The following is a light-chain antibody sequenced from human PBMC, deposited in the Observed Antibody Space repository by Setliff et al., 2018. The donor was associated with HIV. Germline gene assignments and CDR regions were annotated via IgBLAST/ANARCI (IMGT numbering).Light chain of an antibody. CDR3: CSYAGSYKV. CDR2: DVS. CDR1: SSDFGGYNY. Sequence: QSVLPQPRSVSGSPGQSVTISCTGTSSDFGGYNYVSWYQQHPGKAPKLMIYDVSKRPSGVPDRFSGSKSGNTASLTISGLQAEDEADYYCCSYAGSYKVFGTGTKVTVL. J-gene: IGLJ1*01. V-gene: IGLV2-11*01.